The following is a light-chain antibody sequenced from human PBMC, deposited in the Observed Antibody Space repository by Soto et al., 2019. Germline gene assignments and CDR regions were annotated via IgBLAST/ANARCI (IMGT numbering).Light chain of an antibody. Sequence: HSVLTQPRSVSGSPGQSVTISCTGTSSDVGGYNYVSWYQQHPGKAPKLMIYDVSKRPSGVPDRFSGSKSGNTASLTISGLQAEDEADYYCCSYAVTYYVFGTGTKLTVL. V-gene: IGLV2-11*01. CDR3: CSYAVTYYV. CDR1: SSDVGGYNY. J-gene: IGLJ1*01. CDR2: DVS.